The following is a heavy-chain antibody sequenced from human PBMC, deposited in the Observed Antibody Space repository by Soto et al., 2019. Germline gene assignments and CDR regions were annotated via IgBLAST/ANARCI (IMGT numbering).Heavy chain of an antibody. J-gene: IGHJ4*02. CDR2: INPDNGDT. CDR1: NYTFNSFG. V-gene: IGHV1-18*01. D-gene: IGHD1-26*01. CDR3: ARDPFYSGSNLQVGYFDS. Sequence: QVQLVQSGAEVRKPGASVKVSCKASNYTFNSFGISWMRQIPGQGLEWMGGINPDNGDTNYAQIIQGRVTLTTDTSTSTAYMELRSRSSDDTALYFCARDPFYSGSNLQVGYFDSWGQGTLVTVSS.